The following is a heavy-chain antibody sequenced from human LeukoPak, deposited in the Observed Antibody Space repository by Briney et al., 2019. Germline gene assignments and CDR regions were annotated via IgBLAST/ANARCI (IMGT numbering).Heavy chain of an antibody. CDR1: GYTFTSFG. J-gene: IGHJ3*02. Sequence: ASVKVSCKASGYTFTSFGISWVRHAPGQGLEGMGWISAYNGNTNYAQKLQGRVTMTTDTSTSTAYMELRSLRSDDTAVYYCARDHIAVAGNAAFDIWGQGTVVTVSS. V-gene: IGHV1-18*01. D-gene: IGHD6-19*01. CDR3: ARDHIAVAGNAAFDI. CDR2: ISAYNGNT.